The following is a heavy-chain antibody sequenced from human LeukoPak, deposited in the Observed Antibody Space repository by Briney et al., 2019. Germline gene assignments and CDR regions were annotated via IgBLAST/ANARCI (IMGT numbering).Heavy chain of an antibody. J-gene: IGHJ4*02. CDR1: GYTFTSYG. D-gene: IGHD3-22*01. V-gene: IGHV1-18*01. CDR2: ISAYNGNT. Sequence: ASVKVSCKASGYTFTSYGISWVRQAPGQGLEWMGWISAYNGNTNYAQKLQGRVTMATDTSTSTAYMELRSLRSDDTAVYYCAREGYYYDSSAYYFCFDYWGQGTPVTVSS. CDR3: AREGYYYDSSAYYFCFDY.